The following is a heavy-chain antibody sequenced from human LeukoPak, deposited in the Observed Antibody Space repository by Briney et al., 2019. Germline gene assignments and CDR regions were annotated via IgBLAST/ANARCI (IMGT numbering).Heavy chain of an antibody. CDR1: GFTFSSYW. V-gene: IGHV3-21*01. CDR2: ISSSSSYI. Sequence: GGSLRLSCVASGFTFSSYWMHWVRQDPRKGLVWVSSISSSSSYIYYADSVKGRFTISRDNAKNSLYLQMNSLRAEDTAVYYCARVEGSPSDYWGQGTLVTVSS. J-gene: IGHJ4*02. CDR3: ARVEGSPSDY. D-gene: IGHD3-10*01.